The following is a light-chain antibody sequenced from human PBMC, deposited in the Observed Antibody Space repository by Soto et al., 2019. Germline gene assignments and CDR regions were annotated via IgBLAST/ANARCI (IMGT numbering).Light chain of an antibody. Sequence: QSVLTQPPSVSGAPGQRVTISCTGSSSNIGGGYDVHWYQQLPGTAPKLLIYGNSNRPSGVPDRFSGSKSGTSASLAITGLQAEDEADYYCQSYDSSLSGWVFGGGPKLTVL. J-gene: IGLJ3*02. CDR1: SSNIGGGYD. V-gene: IGLV1-40*01. CDR2: GNS. CDR3: QSYDSSLSGWV.